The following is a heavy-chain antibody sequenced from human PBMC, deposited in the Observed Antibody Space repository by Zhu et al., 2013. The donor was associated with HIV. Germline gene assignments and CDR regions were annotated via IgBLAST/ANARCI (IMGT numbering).Heavy chain of an antibody. CDR1: GYTFTNYY. CDR3: ARDRYYNLRGYYYESAD. V-gene: IGHV1-69*06. Sequence: QVQLVQSGAEVRKPGASVKVSCRTSGYTFTNYYIHWLRQAPGQGLEWMGGIIPIFGTSNYAQKFQGRVTITADRSTSTAYLELRSLRSDDTAVYYCARDRYYNLRGYYYESADWGQGTLVTVSS. D-gene: IGHD3-22*01. CDR2: IIPIFGTS. J-gene: IGHJ4*02.